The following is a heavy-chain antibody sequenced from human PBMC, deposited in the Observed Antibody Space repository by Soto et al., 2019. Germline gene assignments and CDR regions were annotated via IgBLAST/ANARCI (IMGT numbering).Heavy chain of an antibody. J-gene: IGHJ4*02. CDR1: GGSISSGGYY. CDR3: ARGPYDILTGYVDY. Sequence: PSETLSLTCTVSGGSISSGGYYWSWIRQHPGKGLEWIGYIYYSGSTYYNPSLKSRVTISVDTSKNQFSLKLSSVTAADTAVYYCARGPYDILTGYVDYWGQGTLVTVSS. CDR2: IYYSGST. V-gene: IGHV4-31*03. D-gene: IGHD3-9*01.